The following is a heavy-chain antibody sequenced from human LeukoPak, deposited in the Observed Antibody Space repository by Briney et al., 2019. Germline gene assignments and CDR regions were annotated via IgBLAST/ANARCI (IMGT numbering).Heavy chain of an antibody. CDR1: GFTFSSYG. CDR3: AKVPWY. CDR2: IRYDGSNK. J-gene: IGHJ4*02. Sequence: PGGSLRLSCAASGFTFSSYGMHWVRQAPGKGLEWVAFIRYDGSNKYYAESVKGRFTISRDNSKNTLYLQMNSLRAEDTAVYYCAKVPWYWGQGTLVTVSS. V-gene: IGHV3-30*02.